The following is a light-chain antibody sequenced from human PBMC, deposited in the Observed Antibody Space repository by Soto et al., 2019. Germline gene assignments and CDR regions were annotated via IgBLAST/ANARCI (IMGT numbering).Light chain of an antibody. CDR1: QSVSSD. CDR3: QQYGSSPPT. V-gene: IGKV3-15*01. J-gene: IGKJ1*01. CDR2: GAS. Sequence: EIVMTQSPATLSVSPGERATLSCGASQSVSSDLAWYQQKPGQAPRLLIYGASTRATGIPARFSGSGSGTDFTLTINRLEPEDFALYYCQQYGSSPPTFGQGTKVDI.